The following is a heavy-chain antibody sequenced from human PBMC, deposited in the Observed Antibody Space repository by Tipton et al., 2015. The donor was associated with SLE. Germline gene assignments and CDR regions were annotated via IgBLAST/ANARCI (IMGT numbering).Heavy chain of an antibody. CDR2: ISSSGSTI. V-gene: IGHV3-48*03. CDR3: ARGNHYDFWSGLSNYYYYYCMDV. D-gene: IGHD3-3*01. CDR1: GFTFSSYE. Sequence: SLRLSCAASGFTFSSYEMNWVRQAPGKGLEWVSYISSSGSTIYYADSVKGRFTISRDNAKNSLYLQMNSLRAEDTAVYYCARGNHYDFWSGLSNYYYYYCMDVWGKGTTVTVSS. J-gene: IGHJ6*03.